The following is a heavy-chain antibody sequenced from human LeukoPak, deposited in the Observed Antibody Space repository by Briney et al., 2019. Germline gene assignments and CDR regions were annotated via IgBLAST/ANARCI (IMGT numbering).Heavy chain of an antibody. J-gene: IGHJ4*02. CDR3: ASADYDDYYIDF. Sequence: SETLSLTCTVSGGSISSYYWSWIRQPPGKGLEWIGYISYSGSTNYNPSLKSRVTISVDTSKNQFSLKLSSVTAADTAVYYCASADYDDYYIDFWGQGTLVTVSS. CDR1: GGSISSYY. D-gene: IGHD4-17*01. CDR2: ISYSGST. V-gene: IGHV4-59*08.